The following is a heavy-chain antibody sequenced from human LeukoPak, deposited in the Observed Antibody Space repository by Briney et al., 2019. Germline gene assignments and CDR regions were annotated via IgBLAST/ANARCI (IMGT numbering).Heavy chain of an antibody. V-gene: IGHV3-21*01. CDR1: GFTVSSNY. Sequence: GGSLRLSCAASGFTVSSNYMSWVRQAPGKGLEWVSSISSSSSYIYYADSVKGRFTISRDNAKNSLYLQMNSLRAEDTAVYYCARDQGGSGYYCIDYWGQGTLVTVSS. J-gene: IGHJ4*02. D-gene: IGHD3-22*01. CDR3: ARDQGGSGYYCIDY. CDR2: ISSSSSYI.